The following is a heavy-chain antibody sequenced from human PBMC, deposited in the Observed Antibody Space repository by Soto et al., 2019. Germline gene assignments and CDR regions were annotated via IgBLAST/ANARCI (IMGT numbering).Heavy chain of an antibody. V-gene: IGHV5-51*01. Sequence: GESLKISCKGSGYRFTSYWIGWVRQMPGKGLEWMGVIYPGDSDTRYSPSFQGQVTFSVDKSISTAYLQWSSLRASDTAIYYCARLGGITAAGYFDYWGQGTLVTVSS. CDR1: GYRFTSYW. CDR2: IYPGDSDT. CDR3: ARLGGITAAGYFDY. D-gene: IGHD6-13*01. J-gene: IGHJ4*02.